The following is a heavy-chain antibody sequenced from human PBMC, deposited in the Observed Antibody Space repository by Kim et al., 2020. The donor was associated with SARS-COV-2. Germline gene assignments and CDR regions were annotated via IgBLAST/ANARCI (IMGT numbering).Heavy chain of an antibody. CDR2: INEDGTEK. J-gene: IGHJ4*01. V-gene: IGHV3-7*01. CDR1: GFTYGSYC. CDR3: VRDRAYSYSSQGEFD. Sequence: GGSLRLSCAVSGFTYGSYCMSWVRQAPGTGLEWVANINEDGTEKNYVDSVKGRFTISRDNAKNSLYLQMNSLRAEDAAVYYCVRDRAYSYSSQGEFD. D-gene: IGHD5-18*01.